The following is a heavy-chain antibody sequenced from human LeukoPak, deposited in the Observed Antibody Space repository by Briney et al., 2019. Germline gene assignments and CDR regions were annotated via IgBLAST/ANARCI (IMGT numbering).Heavy chain of an antibody. J-gene: IGHJ4*02. CDR2: IDISGTSI. Sequence: GGSLRLSCAVSGFTCNNFEMNWVRQAPGKGLEWVSYIDISGTSIYYADSVKGRFTLSRDNSKNTLYLQMNSLRAEDTAVYYCAKDRPLNYDSSGSMIDYWGQGTLVTVSS. CDR1: GFTCNNFE. V-gene: IGHV3-48*03. D-gene: IGHD3-22*01. CDR3: AKDRPLNYDSSGSMIDY.